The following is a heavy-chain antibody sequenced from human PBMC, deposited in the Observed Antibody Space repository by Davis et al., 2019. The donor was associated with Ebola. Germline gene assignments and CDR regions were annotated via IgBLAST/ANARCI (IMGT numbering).Heavy chain of an antibody. J-gene: IGHJ6*04. V-gene: IGHV1-2*06. Sequence: ASVKVSCKASGYTFTSYAMNWVRQAPGQGLEWMGRINPNSGGTNYAQKFQGRVTMTRDTSISTAYMELSRLRSDDTAVYYCATLWFGELLGMDVWGKGTTVTVSS. CDR1: GYTFTSYA. D-gene: IGHD3-10*01. CDR2: INPNSGGT. CDR3: ATLWFGELLGMDV.